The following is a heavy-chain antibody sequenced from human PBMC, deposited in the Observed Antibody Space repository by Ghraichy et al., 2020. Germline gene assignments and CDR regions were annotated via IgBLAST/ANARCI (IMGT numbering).Heavy chain of an antibody. Sequence: SVKVSCKASGGSFSDYAINWVRQAPGQGLEWMGGIIPIFGIRNHAQRFQGRVTGTADEGTSTAYMELSSLRSDDTAVYYCARGLGYCSGSSCFYYGMDVWGQGTTVTVSS. CDR3: ARGLGYCSGSSCFYYGMDV. D-gene: IGHD2-2*01. V-gene: IGHV1-69*13. CDR1: GGSFSDYA. CDR2: IIPIFGIR. J-gene: IGHJ6*02.